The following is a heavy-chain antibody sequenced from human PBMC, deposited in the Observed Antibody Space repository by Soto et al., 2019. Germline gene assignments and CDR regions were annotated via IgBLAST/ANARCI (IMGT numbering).Heavy chain of an antibody. Sequence: SVKVSCKASGGTFSSYSISWVRQAPGQGLEWMGGIIPIFGTANYAQKFQGRVTITADKSTSTAYMELSSLRSEDTAVYYCARPPTYSGSYPLGYWGQGTLVTVSS. D-gene: IGHD1-26*01. CDR2: IIPIFGTA. V-gene: IGHV1-69*06. CDR1: GGTFSSYS. J-gene: IGHJ4*02. CDR3: ARPPTYSGSYPLGY.